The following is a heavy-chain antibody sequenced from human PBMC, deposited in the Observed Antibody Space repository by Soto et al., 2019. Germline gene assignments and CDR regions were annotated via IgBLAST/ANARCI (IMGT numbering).Heavy chain of an antibody. CDR3: ATLGTPATGLYYFDY. J-gene: IGHJ4*02. D-gene: IGHD2-15*01. CDR1: GGSISSGNYY. V-gene: IGHV4-30-4*01. CDR2: ISYSGST. Sequence: QVQLQESGPGLVKPSQTLSLTCTVSGGSISSGNYYWSWIRQPPGKGLEWIGFISYSGSTYYSLSPTSGVTISADTSKNQFSLNLSFVTAADTAVYYCATLGTPATGLYYFDYWGQGTLVTVSS.